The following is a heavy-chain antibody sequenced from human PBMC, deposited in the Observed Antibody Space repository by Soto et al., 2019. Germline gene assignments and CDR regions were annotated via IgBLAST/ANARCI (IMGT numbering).Heavy chain of an antibody. CDR2: ISAYNGNT. Sequence: ASVKVSCKASGYTFTSYGISWVRQAPGQGLEWMGWISAYNGNTNYAQKLQGRVTMTTDTSTSTAYMELRSLRSDDTAVYYCARSGYYYGSGRPNYYYYGMDVWGQGTTVTVSS. J-gene: IGHJ6*02. CDR3: ARSGYYYGSGRPNYYYYGMDV. V-gene: IGHV1-18*01. CDR1: GYTFTSYG. D-gene: IGHD3-10*01.